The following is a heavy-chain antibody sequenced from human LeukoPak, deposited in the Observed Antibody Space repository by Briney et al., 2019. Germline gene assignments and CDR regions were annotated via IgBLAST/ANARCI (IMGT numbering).Heavy chain of an antibody. CDR1: GGSISSYY. J-gene: IGHJ6*03. CDR2: IYYSGST. Sequence: RSSETLSLTCTVSGGSISSYYWSWIRQPPGKGLEWIGYIYYSGSTNYNPSLKSRVTISVDTSKNQFSLKLSSVTAADTAVYYCARVMLVGVTVDYMDVWGKGTTVTVSS. V-gene: IGHV4-59*12. D-gene: IGHD1-26*01. CDR3: ARVMLVGVTVDYMDV.